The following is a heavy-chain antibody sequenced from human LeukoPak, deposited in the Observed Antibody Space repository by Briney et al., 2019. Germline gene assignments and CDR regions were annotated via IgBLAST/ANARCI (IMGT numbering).Heavy chain of an antibody. CDR2: ISGSGGSS. CDR1: GFTFGFTFSNYA. Sequence: PGRSLRLSCAASGFTFGFTFSNYAISWVRQAPGKGLEWVSGISGSGGSSYYADSVKGRFTISRDNSKNTLSLQMNSLRAEDTAVYYCAKREVVGPFDYWGQGTLVTVSS. V-gene: IGHV3-23*01. J-gene: IGHJ4*02. D-gene: IGHD1-26*01. CDR3: AKREVVGPFDY.